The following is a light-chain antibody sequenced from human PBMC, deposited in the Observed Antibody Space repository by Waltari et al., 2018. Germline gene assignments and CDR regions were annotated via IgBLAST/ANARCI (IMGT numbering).Light chain of an antibody. CDR1: QSLLHTYGYNY. J-gene: IGKJ1*01. V-gene: IGKV2-28*01. CDR3: MQPLQTPRT. Sequence: DIVRTQSPLSLPVPPAEPASIPCRSSQSLLHTYGYNYLDWYLQKPGQSPQLLIYLASSRASGVPDRFSGSGSGTDFTLKISRVEAEDVGVYYCMQPLQTPRTFGQGTKLEIK. CDR2: LAS.